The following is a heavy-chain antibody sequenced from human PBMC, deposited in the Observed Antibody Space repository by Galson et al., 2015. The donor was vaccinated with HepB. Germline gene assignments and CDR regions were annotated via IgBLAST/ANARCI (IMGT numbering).Heavy chain of an antibody. V-gene: IGHV3-30*03. Sequence: SLRLSCAASGFTFSSYGMHWVRQAPGKGLEWVAVISYDGSNKYYADSVKGRFTISRDNSKNTLYLQMNSLRAEDTAVYYCATNGRITGSYGMDVWGQGTTVTVSS. CDR3: ATNGRITGSYGMDV. CDR1: GFTFSSYG. J-gene: IGHJ6*02. D-gene: IGHD1-20*01. CDR2: ISYDGSNK.